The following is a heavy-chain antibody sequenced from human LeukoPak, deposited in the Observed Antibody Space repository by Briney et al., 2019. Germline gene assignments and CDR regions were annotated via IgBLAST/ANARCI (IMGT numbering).Heavy chain of an antibody. D-gene: IGHD3-22*01. CDR3: ARAPPGMIMGPGDY. CDR2: ISAYNGNT. J-gene: IGHJ4*02. V-gene: IGHV1-18*01. Sequence: ASVKVSCKASGYTFTSYGISWVRQAPGQGLEWMGWISAYNGNTNYAQKLQGRVTMTTDTSTSTAYMELRSLKSDDTAVYYCARAPPGMIMGPGDYWGQGALVIVSS. CDR1: GYTFTSYG.